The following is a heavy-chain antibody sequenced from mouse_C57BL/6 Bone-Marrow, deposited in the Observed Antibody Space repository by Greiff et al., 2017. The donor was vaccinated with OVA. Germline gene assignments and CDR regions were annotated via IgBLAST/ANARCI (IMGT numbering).Heavy chain of an antibody. J-gene: IGHJ4*01. D-gene: IGHD2-5*01. V-gene: IGHV1-15*01. CDR2: IDPETGGT. CDR3: TRSAYYSIYYAMDY. CDR1: GYTFTDYE. Sequence: QVQLQQSGAELVRPGASVTLSCKASGYTFTDYEMHWVKQTPVHGLEWIGAIDPETGGTAYNQKFKGKAILTADTSSSTAYMELRSLTSEDSAVYYCTRSAYYSIYYAMDYWGQGTSVTVSS.